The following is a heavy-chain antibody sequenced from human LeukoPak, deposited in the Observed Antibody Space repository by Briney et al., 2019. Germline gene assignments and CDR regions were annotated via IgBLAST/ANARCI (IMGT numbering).Heavy chain of an antibody. CDR3: ASGMRVGPNI. CDR1: GFTFSSYS. J-gene: IGHJ4*02. CDR2: ISTSSSYI. Sequence: GGSLRLSCAASGFTFSSYSMNWVRQAPGKGLEWVSSISTSSSYIYYADSLKGRFTISRDNAKNSLYLQMNSLRAEDTAVYYCASGMRVGPNIWGQGTLVTVSS. D-gene: IGHD1-26*01. V-gene: IGHV3-21*01.